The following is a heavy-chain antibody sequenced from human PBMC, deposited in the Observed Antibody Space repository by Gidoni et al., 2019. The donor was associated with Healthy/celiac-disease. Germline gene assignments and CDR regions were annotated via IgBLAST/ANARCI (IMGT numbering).Heavy chain of an antibody. D-gene: IGHD6-13*01. CDR2: INHSGST. Sequence: QVQLQQWGAGLLKPSETLSLTCAVYGGSFSGYYWSWSRQPPGQGLEWIGEINHSGSTNYNPSLKSRVTISVDTSKNQFSLKLSSVTAADTAVYYCARADWDLSQRPELEWAVAAAGTIDYWGQGTLVTVSS. J-gene: IGHJ4*02. CDR3: ARADWDLSQRPELEWAVAAAGTIDY. CDR1: GGSFSGYY. V-gene: IGHV4-34*01.